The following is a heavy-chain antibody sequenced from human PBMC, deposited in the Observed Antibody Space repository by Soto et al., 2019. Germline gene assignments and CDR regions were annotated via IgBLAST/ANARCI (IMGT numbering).Heavy chain of an antibody. CDR2: ISYDGSNK. CDR3: AKGGGDGYYFDY. D-gene: IGHD5-12*01. CDR1: GFTFSSYG. Sequence: ESGGGVVQPGRSLRLSCAASGFTFSSYGMHWVRQAPGKGLEWVAVISYDGSNKYYADSVKGRFTISRDNSKNTLYLQMNSLRAEDTAVYYCAKGGGDGYYFDYWGQGTLVTVSS. J-gene: IGHJ4*02. V-gene: IGHV3-30*18.